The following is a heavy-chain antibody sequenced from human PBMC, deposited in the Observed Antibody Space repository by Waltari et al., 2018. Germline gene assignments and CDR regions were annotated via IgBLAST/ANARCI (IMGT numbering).Heavy chain of an antibody. J-gene: IGHJ6*03. CDR2: INHKASP. Sequence: QVQLLQWGAGLLKPSETLSLTCAVYGGSFSGYYWSWLRQLPGKGLKWLGEINHKASPDSKPSLKSRATISIETSKNQFSLKLDSVTAADTGVYYCARGWLQVAPPYYYYMDVWDRGTAVTVSS. V-gene: IGHV4-34*01. D-gene: IGHD6-19*01. CDR3: ARGWLQVAPPYYYYMDV. CDR1: GGSFSGYY.